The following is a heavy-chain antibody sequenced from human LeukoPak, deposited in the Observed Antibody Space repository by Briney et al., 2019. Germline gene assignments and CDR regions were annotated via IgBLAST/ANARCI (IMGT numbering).Heavy chain of an antibody. Sequence: GGSLRLSCAASGFTFHFYSMTWVRQAPGKGLEWVSYISSRSSTIYYTDSVKGRFTVSRDNAKNSLNLQMNSLRDEDTAVYYCARGVCDATSRYDSWGQGTLVTVSS. V-gene: IGHV3-48*02. J-gene: IGHJ4*02. CDR1: GFTFHFYS. D-gene: IGHD2-2*01. CDR3: ARGVCDATSRYDS. CDR2: ISSRSSTI.